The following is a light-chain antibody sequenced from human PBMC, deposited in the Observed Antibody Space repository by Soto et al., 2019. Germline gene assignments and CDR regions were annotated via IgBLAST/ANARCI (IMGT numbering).Light chain of an antibody. V-gene: IGLV1-40*01. J-gene: IGLJ2*01. CDR1: SSNIGAGYD. CDR2: GNS. Sequence: QPVLTQPPSVSGAPGQRVTLSCTGSSSNIGAGYDVHWYQQLPGTAPKLLIYGNSNRPSGVPDRFSGSKSGTSASLAITGLQAEDEADYYCQSYDSSLSGGVVFGGGTKLTVL. CDR3: QSYDSSLSGGVV.